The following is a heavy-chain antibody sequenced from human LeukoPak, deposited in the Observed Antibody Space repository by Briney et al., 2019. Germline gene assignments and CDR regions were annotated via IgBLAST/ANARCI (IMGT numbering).Heavy chain of an antibody. CDR1: GGSISSYY. CDR2: IYYSGST. V-gene: IGHV4-59*08. D-gene: IGHD5-18*01. CDR3: ARHDRLRADYTYGPMYY. J-gene: IGHJ4*02. Sequence: PSETLSLTCTVSGGSISSYYWSWIRQPPGKGLEWIGYIYYSGSTKYNPSLRSRVTISVDTSKNQFSLKLSSVTAAGTAVYYCARHDRLRADYTYGPMYYWGQGTLVTVSS.